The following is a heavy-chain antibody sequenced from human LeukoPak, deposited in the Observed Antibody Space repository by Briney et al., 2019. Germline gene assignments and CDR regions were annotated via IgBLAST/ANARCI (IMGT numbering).Heavy chain of an antibody. CDR3: AKGGVAVKYYYYYGMDV. CDR2: ISGSGGST. Sequence: GGSLRLSCAASGFTFSSYAMSWVRQAPGKGLEWVSAISGSGGSTYYADSVKGRFTISRDNSKNTLYLQMNSLRAEDTAVYYCAKGGVAVKYYYYYGMDVWGQGTTVTVSS. D-gene: IGHD4-23*01. CDR1: GFTFSSYA. V-gene: IGHV3-23*01. J-gene: IGHJ6*02.